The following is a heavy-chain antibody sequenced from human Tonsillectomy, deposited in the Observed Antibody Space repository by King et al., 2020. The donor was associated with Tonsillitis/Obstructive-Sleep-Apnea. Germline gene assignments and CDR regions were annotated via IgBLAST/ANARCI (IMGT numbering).Heavy chain of an antibody. V-gene: IGHV3-64D*08. CDR2: ISSNGGDT. Sequence: VQLVESGGGLVQPGGSLRLSCSASGFTFSSYAMHWVRQAPGKGLEYVSGISSNGGDTYYAVSVKGSFTVSRDNSNNTLYLQMSSLRAEDTAVYYCVKGYALTAVSWGYYFDYWGQGTPVTVSS. CDR3: VKGYALTAVSWGYYFDY. CDR1: GFTFSSYA. J-gene: IGHJ4*02. D-gene: IGHD3-16*01.